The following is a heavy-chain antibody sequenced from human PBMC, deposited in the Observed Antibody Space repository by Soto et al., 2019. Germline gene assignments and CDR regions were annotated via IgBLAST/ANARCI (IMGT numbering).Heavy chain of an antibody. CDR3: ARDNLRYSVYDQRVGSFYYYYYYGMDV. J-gene: IGHJ6*02. Sequence: VASVKVSCKASGYTFTSYAMHWVRQAPGQRLEWMGWINAGNGNTKYSQKFQGRVTITRDTSASTAYMELSSLRSEDTAVYYCARDNLRYSVYDQRVGSFYYYYYYGMDVWGQGTTVTVSS. V-gene: IGHV1-3*01. D-gene: IGHD5-12*01. CDR2: INAGNGNT. CDR1: GYTFTSYA.